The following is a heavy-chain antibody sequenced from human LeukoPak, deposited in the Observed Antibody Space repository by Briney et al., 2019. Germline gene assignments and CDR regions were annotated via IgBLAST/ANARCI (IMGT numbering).Heavy chain of an antibody. V-gene: IGHV1-2*02. CDR3: ARDLRGLYGYFDY. CDR1: GYTFTGYY. CDR2: INPNSGDT. Sequence: ASVKVSCKASGYTFTGYYLHWVRQAPGQGLEWMGWINPNSGDTNYAQKFQGRVTFTRDTSISTAYLEVASDDTAVYYCARDLRGLYGYFDYWGQGTLVTVSS. D-gene: IGHD4-17*01. J-gene: IGHJ4*02.